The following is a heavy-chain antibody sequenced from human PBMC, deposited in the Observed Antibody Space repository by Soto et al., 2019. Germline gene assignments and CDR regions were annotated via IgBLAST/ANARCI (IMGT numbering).Heavy chain of an antibody. V-gene: IGHV4-59*08. CDR2: IYYSGST. D-gene: IGHD6-13*01. J-gene: IGHJ5*02. Sequence: PAETLSLTCTVSGDSISSYYWSWIRQPPGKGLEWIGYIYYSGSTNYNPSLKSRVTISVDTSKNQFSLKLSSVTAADTAVYYCARHQDSSSWFNWFDPWGQGTLVTVSS. CDR1: GDSISSYY. CDR3: ARHQDSSSWFNWFDP.